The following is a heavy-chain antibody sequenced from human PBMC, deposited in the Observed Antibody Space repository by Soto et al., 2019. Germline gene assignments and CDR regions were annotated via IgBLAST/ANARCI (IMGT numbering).Heavy chain of an antibody. Sequence: EVQLVQSGAEVKKPGESLKISCKGSGYSFTTYWIGWVRQMPGKGLEGMGIIYPYDSDTRYSPSFQGQVTFSADESITAAYLQWTSLKASDTAMYYCERQGAKYGPNFDFWGQGTLVTVSP. V-gene: IGHV5-51*01. CDR1: GYSFTTYW. CDR3: ERQGAKYGPNFDF. CDR2: IYPYDSDT. J-gene: IGHJ4*02. D-gene: IGHD3-10*01.